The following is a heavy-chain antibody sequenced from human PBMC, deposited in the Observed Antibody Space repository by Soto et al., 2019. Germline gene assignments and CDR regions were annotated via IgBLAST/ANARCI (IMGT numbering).Heavy chain of an antibody. D-gene: IGHD3-16*01. CDR3: AREGEMTYYYYGLDV. V-gene: IGHV1-18*01. CDR1: GYTFTTYG. J-gene: IGHJ6*02. CDR2: ISGYNGHT. Sequence: QVQLVQSGAEVRKPGASVKVSCKASGYTFTTYGISWVRQAPGQGLEWMGWISGYNGHTKYAQKFQGRVTMTTDTSTSTVYMDLRSLRSDDTAVYYCAREGEMTYYYYGLDVWGQGTTVNVSS.